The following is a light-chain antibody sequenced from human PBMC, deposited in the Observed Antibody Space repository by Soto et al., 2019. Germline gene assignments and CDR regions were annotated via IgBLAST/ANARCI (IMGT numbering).Light chain of an antibody. V-gene: IGKV3-20*01. CDR1: QSVSSSY. J-gene: IGKJ1*01. CDR2: AAS. CDR3: QQYGSSPRT. Sequence: EIVLTQSPATLSVSPGERATLSCRASQSVSSSYLAWYQQKPGQAPRLLIYAASSRATGTPDKFSGGGSGTDFTLTISRLEPEDFAVYYCQQYGSSPRTFGQGTKV.